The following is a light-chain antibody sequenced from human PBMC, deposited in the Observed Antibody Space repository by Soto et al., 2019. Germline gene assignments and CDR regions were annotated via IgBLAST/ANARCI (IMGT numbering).Light chain of an antibody. V-gene: IGKV2-30*02. CDR3: MQGTHWPPYT. CDR2: RVC. Sequence: DVVMTQSPLSLPVNLGEPAAISCRSTQSLVHSDGDTYLSWFHQRPGQSPRRLIFRVCKRDFGVPPRFIGSGSGTDFTLEITSVEAEDVGVYYCMQGTHWPPYTFGQGTRLEIK. J-gene: IGKJ2*01. CDR1: QSLVHSDGDTY.